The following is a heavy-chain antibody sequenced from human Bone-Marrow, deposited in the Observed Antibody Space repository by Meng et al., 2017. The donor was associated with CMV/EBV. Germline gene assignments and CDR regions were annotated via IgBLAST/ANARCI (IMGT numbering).Heavy chain of an antibody. D-gene: IGHD2-2*01. V-gene: IGHV3-30-3*01. CDR2: ISYDGSNK. CDR3: AREGCSSTSCYWAYYYYGMDV. J-gene: IGHJ6*02. Sequence: GGSLRLSCAASGFTFSSYAMHWVRQAPGKGLEWVAVISYDGSNKYYADSVKGRFTISRDNSKNSLYLQMNSLRAEDTAVYYCAREGCSSTSCYWAYYYYGMDVWGQGTTVTVSS. CDR1: GFTFSSYA.